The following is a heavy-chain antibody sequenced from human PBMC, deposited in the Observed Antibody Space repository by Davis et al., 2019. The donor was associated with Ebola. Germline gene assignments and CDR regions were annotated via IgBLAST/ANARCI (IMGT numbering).Heavy chain of an antibody. J-gene: IGHJ4*02. CDR3: TRVIDGDYDGN. CDR2: ISSSSTTK. D-gene: IGHD4-17*01. CDR1: GFTFYNYA. Sequence: GESLKISCAASGFTFYNYAITWVRQAPGRGLEWVSYISSSSTTKYYADSVKGRFTISRDNAKNTLYLQMNSLRVEDTAVYYCTRVIDGDYDGNWGQGTLVTVSS. V-gene: IGHV3-48*04.